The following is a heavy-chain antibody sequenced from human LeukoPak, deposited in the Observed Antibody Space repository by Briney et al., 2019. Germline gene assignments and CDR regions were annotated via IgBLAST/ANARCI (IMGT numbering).Heavy chain of an antibody. Sequence: PSETLSLTCTVSGGSISSSSYYWGWIRQPPGKGLECIGSIYYSGSTYYNPSLKSRVTISVDTSKNQFSLKLSSVTAADTAVYYCARVPGGALNWFDPWGQGTLVTVSS. J-gene: IGHJ5*02. CDR1: GGSISSSSYY. CDR2: IYYSGST. V-gene: IGHV4-39*01. CDR3: ARVPGGALNWFDP. D-gene: IGHD1-1*01.